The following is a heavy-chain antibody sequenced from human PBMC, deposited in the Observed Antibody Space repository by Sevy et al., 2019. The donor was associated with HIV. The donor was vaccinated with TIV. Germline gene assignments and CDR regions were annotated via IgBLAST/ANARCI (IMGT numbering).Heavy chain of an antibody. D-gene: IGHD1-1*01. V-gene: IGHV3-9*01. Sequence: GGSLRLSCAASGFTFDDYALHWVRQAPGKGLEWVSGITWDSGTIGYADSVKGRFTISRDNAKNSLYLQMNSLRAEDTALYYCAKDKGGEFIQVARRLDYWGQGTLVTVSS. CDR3: AKDKGGEFIQVARRLDY. J-gene: IGHJ4*02. CDR2: ITWDSGTI. CDR1: GFTFDDYA.